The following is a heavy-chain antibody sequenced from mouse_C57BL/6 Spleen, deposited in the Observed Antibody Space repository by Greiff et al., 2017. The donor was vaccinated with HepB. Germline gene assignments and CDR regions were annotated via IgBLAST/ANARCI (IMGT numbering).Heavy chain of an antibody. CDR1: GFTFSSYG. V-gene: IGHV5-6*01. D-gene: IGHD1-1*01. CDR3: ARQGQFITLPFDY. J-gene: IGHJ2*01. Sequence: EVQVVESGGDLVKPGGSLKLSCAASGFTFSSYGMSWVRQTPDKRLEWVATISSGGSYTYYPDSVKGRFTISRDNAKNTLYLQMSSLKSEDTAMYYCARQGQFITLPFDYWGQGTTLTVSS. CDR2: ISSGGSYT.